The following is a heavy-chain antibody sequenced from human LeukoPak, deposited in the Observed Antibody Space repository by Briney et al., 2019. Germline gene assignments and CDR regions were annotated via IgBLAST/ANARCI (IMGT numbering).Heavy chain of an antibody. V-gene: IGHV4-39*07. Sequence: PSETLSLTCTVSGGSISSSSYYWGWIRQPPGKGLEWIGSIYCSGSTYYNPSLKSRVTISVDTSKNQFSLKLSSVTAADTAVYYCARVLVGAFDYWGQGTLVTVSS. D-gene: IGHD1-26*01. CDR3: ARVLVGAFDY. J-gene: IGHJ4*02. CDR1: GGSISSSSYY. CDR2: IYCSGST.